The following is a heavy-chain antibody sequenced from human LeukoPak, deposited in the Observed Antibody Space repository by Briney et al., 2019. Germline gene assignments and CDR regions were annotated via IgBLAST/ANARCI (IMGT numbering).Heavy chain of an antibody. D-gene: IGHD3-3*01. Sequence: PSETLSLTCTVSGGSISSGSYYWSWIRQPAGKGLEWIGRIYTSGSTNYNPSLKSRVTISVDTSKNQFSLKLSSVTAADTAVYYCARGLPVYISYDFWSATRHAGWFDPWGQGTLVTVSS. CDR2: IYTSGST. V-gene: IGHV4-61*02. CDR3: ARGLPVYISYDFWSATRHAGWFDP. J-gene: IGHJ5*02. CDR1: GGSISSGSYY.